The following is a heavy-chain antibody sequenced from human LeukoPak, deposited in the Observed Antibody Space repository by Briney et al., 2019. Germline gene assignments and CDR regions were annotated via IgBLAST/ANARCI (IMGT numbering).Heavy chain of an antibody. V-gene: IGHV4-59*08. J-gene: IGHJ5*02. D-gene: IGHD4-11*01. CDR1: GGSISSYY. CDR2: IYYSET. Sequence: SETLSLTCTVSGGSISSYYWSWIRQPPGKGLECIGYIYYSETSYNPSLKSRVTISVDTSKNQFSLKLSSVTAADTAVYYCARRLNNNYVSWFDPWGQGILVTVSS. CDR3: ARRLNNNYVSWFDP.